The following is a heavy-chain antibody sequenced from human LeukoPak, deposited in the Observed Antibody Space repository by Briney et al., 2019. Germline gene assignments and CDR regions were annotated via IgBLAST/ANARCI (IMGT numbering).Heavy chain of an antibody. V-gene: IGHV3-7*01. CDR3: ARDKGGYSYGFDS. CDR1: GFTFSSYW. CDR2: IKQDGSDK. D-gene: IGHD5-18*01. Sequence: GGSLRLSCPASGFTFSSYWMSWVRPAPGKGLEWVANIKQDGSDKNYVDPVKGRFTISRDNAKNSLYLQMNSLRAEDTAVYYCARDKGGYSYGFDSWGQGTLVTASS. J-gene: IGHJ4*02.